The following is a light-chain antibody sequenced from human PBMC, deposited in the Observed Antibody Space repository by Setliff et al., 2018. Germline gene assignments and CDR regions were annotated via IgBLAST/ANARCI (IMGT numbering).Light chain of an antibody. Sequence: SALTQPRSVSGSPGQSVTISCTGTSSDVGGYNYVSWYQQHPGKAPKLMIYDVSKRPSGVPDRFSGSKSGNTASLAISGLQAEDEADYYCCSHAGSYTYVFGTGTKSPS. J-gene: IGLJ1*01. CDR2: DVS. V-gene: IGLV2-11*01. CDR1: SSDVGGYNY. CDR3: CSHAGSYTYV.